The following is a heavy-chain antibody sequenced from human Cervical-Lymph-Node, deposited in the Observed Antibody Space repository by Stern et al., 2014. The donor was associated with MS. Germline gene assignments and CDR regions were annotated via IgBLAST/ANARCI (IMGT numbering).Heavy chain of an antibody. CDR2: LSWDDDK. Sequence: QVTLKESGPTLVKPTQTLTLTCTFSGFSLTTPGVGVGWIRQPPGKALEWLELLSWDDDKRYSPSLKSRLTIPKDTSKNQVVLTLTNIDPVDTATYYCARRRSAIPGAPPPNYFDPWGQGTLVAVSS. D-gene: IGHD1-7*01. CDR3: ARRRSAIPGAPPPNYFDP. V-gene: IGHV2-5*02. J-gene: IGHJ5*02. CDR1: GFSLTTPGVG.